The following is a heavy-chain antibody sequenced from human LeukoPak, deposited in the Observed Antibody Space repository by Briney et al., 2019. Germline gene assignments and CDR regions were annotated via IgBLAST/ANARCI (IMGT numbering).Heavy chain of an antibody. V-gene: IGHV4-59*01. D-gene: IGHD3-22*01. CDR1: GGSISSYY. J-gene: IGHJ5*02. Sequence: SETLSLTCAVCGGSISSYYWSWIRQPPGKGLEWFGYIYYSGSTNYNPSLKSRVTISVDTSKNQFSLKLSSVTAADTAVYYCARGDKGSRGYWFDPWGQGILVTVSS. CDR2: IYYSGST. CDR3: ARGDKGSRGYWFDP.